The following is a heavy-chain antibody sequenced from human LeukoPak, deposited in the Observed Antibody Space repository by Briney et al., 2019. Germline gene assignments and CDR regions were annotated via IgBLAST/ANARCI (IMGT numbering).Heavy chain of an antibody. V-gene: IGHV5-10-1*01. CDR1: GYSFTSYW. CDR2: IDPTDSYT. Sequence: PGESLKISCKGSGYSFTSYWISWVRQMPGKGLEWMGRIDPTDSYTSYSPSFQGHVTISADNSINTAYLQWSSLKASDTAMYYCARHAAYSSGWPLFDDWGQGTLVTVSS. CDR3: ARHAAYSSGWPLFDD. J-gene: IGHJ4*02. D-gene: IGHD6-19*01.